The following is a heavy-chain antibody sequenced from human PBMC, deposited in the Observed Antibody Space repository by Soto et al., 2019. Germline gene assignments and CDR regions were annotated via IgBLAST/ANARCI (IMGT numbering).Heavy chain of an antibody. D-gene: IGHD3-22*01. Sequence: TLCLTCTVSGGSIRSGGYYWSWISKHPEKGLGGLGYIYYSRCTYYNPSLKSRVTISVDTSKNQFSLKLSSVTAAYTAVYYCARGLVTMIPDYWGQGTLDTVST. J-gene: IGHJ4*02. CDR2: IYYSRCT. V-gene: IGHV4-31*03. CDR3: ARGLVTMIPDY. CDR1: GGSIRSGGYY.